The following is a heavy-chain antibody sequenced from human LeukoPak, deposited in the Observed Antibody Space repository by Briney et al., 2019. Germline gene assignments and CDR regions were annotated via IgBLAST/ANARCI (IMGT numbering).Heavy chain of an antibody. CDR3: ARAPGNYFDY. V-gene: IGHV4-31*03. CDR1: GGSISSGDFY. Sequence: SETLSLTCTVSGGSISSGDFYWSSIRHHPGKGLEWIGYIYYSGSTYYNPSLKSRVTISVETSKSQFSLKLSSVTAADTAVYYCARAPGNYFDYWGRGTLVAVSS. CDR2: IYYSGST. J-gene: IGHJ4*02.